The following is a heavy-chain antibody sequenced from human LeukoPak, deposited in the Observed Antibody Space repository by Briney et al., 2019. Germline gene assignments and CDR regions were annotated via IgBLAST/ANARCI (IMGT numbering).Heavy chain of an antibody. Sequence: SETLSLTCTVSGDSISSYYWSWVRQPPGKGLEWIGYIYTSGGTNYIPSLKGRVTISIDTSKNQFSLKLSSVTAADSAVYYCARLTRLSTSPDRYYLDYWGQGTLVTVSS. D-gene: IGHD6-6*01. V-gene: IGHV4-4*09. CDR3: ARLTRLSTSPDRYYLDY. CDR2: IYTSGGT. J-gene: IGHJ4*02. CDR1: GDSISSYY.